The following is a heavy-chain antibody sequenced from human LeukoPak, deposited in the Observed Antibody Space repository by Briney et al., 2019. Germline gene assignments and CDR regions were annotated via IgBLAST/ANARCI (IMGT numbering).Heavy chain of an antibody. CDR3: ARVYSSSSGKNAFDI. CDR1: GYRFSPYW. J-gene: IGHJ3*02. V-gene: IGHV3-7*03. Sequence: GGSLRLSCAASGYRFSPYWMSWVRQAPGKGLEWVANVKQDGSEKDYVDSVKGRFTISRDNAKNSLFLQVNSLRAEDTAVYYCARVYSSSSGKNAFDIWGQGTMVTVSS. CDR2: VKQDGSEK. D-gene: IGHD6-6*01.